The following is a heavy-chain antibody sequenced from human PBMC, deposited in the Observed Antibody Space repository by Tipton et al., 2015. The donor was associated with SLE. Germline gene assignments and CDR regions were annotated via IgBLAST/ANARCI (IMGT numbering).Heavy chain of an antibody. CDR2: IYTSGST. CDR1: GGSISSSY. D-gene: IGHD4-17*01. V-gene: IGHV4-4*08. J-gene: IGHJ4*02. CDR3: ARERGDYGDYFDY. Sequence: TLSLTCTVSGGSISSSYWSWIRQPPGKGLEWIGYIYTSGSTNYNPSLKSRVTISVDTSKNQVSLNLTSVTAADAAVYYCARERGDYGDYFDYWGRGTLATASS.